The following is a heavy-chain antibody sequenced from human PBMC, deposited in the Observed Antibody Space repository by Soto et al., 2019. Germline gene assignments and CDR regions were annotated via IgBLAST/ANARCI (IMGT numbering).Heavy chain of an antibody. CDR2: IYAGGNT. CDR3: ARVTTFYDILTSSYALNYFDY. V-gene: IGHV3-53*01. CDR1: GFSVTSNY. Sequence: VQLVESGGTLVQPGGSLRLSCAASGFSVTSNYMTWVRQAPGKGLECVSVIYAGGNTYYPDSVKGRFTISSDNSKNILFLQMNNLRAEDTAVYYCARVTTFYDILTSSYALNYFDYWGQGTRVTVSS. D-gene: IGHD3-9*01. J-gene: IGHJ4*02.